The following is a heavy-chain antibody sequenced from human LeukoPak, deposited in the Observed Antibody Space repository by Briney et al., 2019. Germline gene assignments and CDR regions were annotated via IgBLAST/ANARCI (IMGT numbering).Heavy chain of an antibody. CDR3: ATRGVAAAGLRDY. CDR1: GFTVSSNY. V-gene: IGHV3-53*01. J-gene: IGHJ4*02. D-gene: IGHD6-13*01. Sequence: GGSPRLSCAASGFTVSSNYMSWVRQAPGKGLEWVSVIYSGGSTYYADSVKGRFTISRDNSKNTLYLQMNSLRAEDTAVYYCATRGVAAAGLRDYWGQGTLVTVSS. CDR2: IYSGGST.